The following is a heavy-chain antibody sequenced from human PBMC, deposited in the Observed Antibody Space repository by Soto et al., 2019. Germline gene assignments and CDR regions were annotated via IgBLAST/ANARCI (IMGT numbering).Heavy chain of an antibody. CDR2: VIPTFSIV. D-gene: IGHD3-3*01. V-gene: IGHV1-69*01. Sequence: QVQLVQSGAEVKKPGSSVKVSCQASGGPLSDYAVAWVRLAPGQGLEWMGGVIPTFSIVKYAQKFQGRVSFTADDSTNTAYMDLSSLTSADTAVYYCARGRTIFGVINFDYWCQGTLVTVSS. J-gene: IGHJ4*02. CDR1: GGPLSDYA. CDR3: ARGRTIFGVINFDY.